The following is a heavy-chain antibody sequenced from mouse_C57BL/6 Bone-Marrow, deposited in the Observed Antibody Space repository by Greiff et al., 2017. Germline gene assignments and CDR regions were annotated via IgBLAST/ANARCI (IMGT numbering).Heavy chain of an antibody. D-gene: IGHD1-1*01. CDR3: TKWGYYGSSGDY. CDR1: GYTFTSYW. CDR2: IYPGNSDT. J-gene: IGHJ4*01. Sequence: VQLQQSGTVLARPGASVKMSCTTSGYTFTSYWMHWVQQRPGQGLEWIGAIYPGNSDTSYNQRFKGKAKLTAVTAASTAYLELSSLTNEYSAVYYCTKWGYYGSSGDYWGQGTSGTVSS. V-gene: IGHV1-5*01.